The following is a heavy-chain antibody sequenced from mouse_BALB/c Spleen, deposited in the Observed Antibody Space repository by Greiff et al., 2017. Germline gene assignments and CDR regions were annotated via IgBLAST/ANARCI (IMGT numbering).Heavy chain of an antibody. V-gene: IGHV6-6*02. CDR2: IRLKSNNYAT. CDR3: TRDDYGGY. Sequence: EVMLVESGGGLVQPGGSMKLSCVASGFTFSNYWMNWVRQSPEKGLEWVAEIRLKSNNYATHYAESVKGRFTISRDDSKSSVYLQMNNLRAEDTGIYYCTRDDYGGYWGQGTTLTVSS. J-gene: IGHJ2*01. CDR1: GFTFSNYW. D-gene: IGHD2-4*01.